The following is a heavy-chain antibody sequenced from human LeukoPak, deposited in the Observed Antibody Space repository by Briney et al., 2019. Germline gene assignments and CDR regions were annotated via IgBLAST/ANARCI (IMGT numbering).Heavy chain of an antibody. CDR1: GDSVSSGSHY. V-gene: IGHV4-61*01. Sequence: SETLSLTCSVSGDSVSSGSHYWSWIRQPPGKGLEWIGYIYYNGGTEYSPSLKSRVNISLDTSKNQFSLKLSSVTAADTAVYYCASYSYYYDSSGYFDYWGQGTLVTVSS. D-gene: IGHD3-22*01. J-gene: IGHJ4*02. CDR3: ASYSYYYDSSGYFDY. CDR2: IYYNGGT.